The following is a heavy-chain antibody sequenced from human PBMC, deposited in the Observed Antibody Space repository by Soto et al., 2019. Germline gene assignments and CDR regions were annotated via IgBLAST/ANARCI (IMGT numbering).Heavy chain of an antibody. D-gene: IGHD1-26*01. J-gene: IGHJ4*02. V-gene: IGHV3-33*01. CDR2: IWYDGSNK. CDR1: GFTFSSYG. CDR3: ARDLARELLDY. Sequence: GESLKISCAASGFTFSSYGMHWVRQAPGKGLEWVAVIWYDGSNKYYADSVKGRFTISRDNSKNTLYLQMNSLRAEDTAVYYCARDLARELLDYWGQGTLVTVSS.